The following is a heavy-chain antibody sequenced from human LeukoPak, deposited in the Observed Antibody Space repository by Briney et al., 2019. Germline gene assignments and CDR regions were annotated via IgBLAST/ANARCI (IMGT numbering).Heavy chain of an antibody. J-gene: IGHJ4*02. CDR3: AKGYSGSYFDY. V-gene: IGHV3-48*01. CDR1: GFTFSSYS. D-gene: IGHD1-26*01. Sequence: PGGSLRLSCAVSGFTFSSYSMNWVRQAPGKGLEWVSYISSSSSTIYYADSVKGRFTISRDNAKNSLYLQMNSLRAEDTAVYYCAKGYSGSYFDYWGQGTLVTVSS. CDR2: ISSSSSTI.